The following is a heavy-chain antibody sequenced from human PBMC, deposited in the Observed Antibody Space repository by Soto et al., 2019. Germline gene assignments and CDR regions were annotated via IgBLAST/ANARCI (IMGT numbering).Heavy chain of an antibody. V-gene: IGHV3-43D*03. CDR1: GFTFDDYA. CDR2: ISWDGGST. Sequence: GGSLRLSCAASGFTFDDYAMHWVRQAPGKGLEWVSLISWDGGSTYYADSVKGRFTISRDNSKNSLYLQMNSLRAEDTALYYCAKDMGLRFLEWLYDYWGQGTLVTVSS. CDR3: AKDMGLRFLEWLYDY. J-gene: IGHJ4*02. D-gene: IGHD3-3*01.